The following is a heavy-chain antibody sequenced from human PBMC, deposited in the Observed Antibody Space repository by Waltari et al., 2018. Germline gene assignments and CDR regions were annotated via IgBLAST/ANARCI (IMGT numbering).Heavy chain of an antibody. CDR3: TRSPGFGP. Sequence: EVQLVESGGGLVQPGGSPTLSCAASGFIFSGSPIHWVRQASGKGLERVGRMGNQGNTYATVYTESVKGRFTISRDDSKNTAYLQMNSLKIEDTAFYYCTRSPGFGPWGQGTLVTVSS. J-gene: IGHJ5*02. CDR1: GFIFSGSP. V-gene: IGHV3-73*02. CDR2: MGNQGNTYAT.